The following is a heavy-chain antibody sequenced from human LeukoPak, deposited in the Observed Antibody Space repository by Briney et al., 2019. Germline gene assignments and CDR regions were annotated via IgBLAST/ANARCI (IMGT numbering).Heavy chain of an antibody. V-gene: IGHV4-59*01. D-gene: IGHD2-2*01. J-gene: IGHJ4*02. Sequence: SETLSLTCAVSGGSMRNYYWSWIRQPPGKGLEWIGYTYASGSSSYNPSLRSRVSISIDTSKNQFSLNLSSVTAAATAVYYCARGWASSWYYFDFWGQGTLVTVSS. CDR2: TYASGSS. CDR3: ARGWASSWYYFDF. CDR1: GGSMRNYY.